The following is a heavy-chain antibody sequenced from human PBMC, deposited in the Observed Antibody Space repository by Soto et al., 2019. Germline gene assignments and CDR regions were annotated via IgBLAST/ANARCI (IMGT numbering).Heavy chain of an antibody. D-gene: IGHD2-21*02. CDR3: ARALVEVPAHPRLDAFDL. J-gene: IGHJ3*01. CDR1: GFIVRDNF. CDR2: LYRGGVA. Sequence: EVQLVESGGGLVQSGGSLRLSCAASGFIVRDNFMIWVRQAPGKGLEWVSALYRGGVAYYADAVKGRFIISRDNPENTLYLQMTSLRADGSAIYDCARALVEVPAHPRLDAFDLWGQGTVVTVS. V-gene: IGHV3-53*01.